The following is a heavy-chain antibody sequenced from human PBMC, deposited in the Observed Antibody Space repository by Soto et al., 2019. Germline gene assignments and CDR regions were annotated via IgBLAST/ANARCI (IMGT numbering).Heavy chain of an antibody. CDR3: VKNSGWFKT. CDR1: GFTFGTTD. Sequence: QLLQSGGGLVQPGGSLTLSCAASGFTFGTTDMSWVRQAPGEGLEWFLTIDGSGGITYYPDSVKGWFTISRDNSRNTVYLQTNSLRGDDTALYYCVKNSGWFKTWGQGALVTVSS. CDR2: IDGSGGIT. V-gene: IGHV3-23*01. J-gene: IGHJ5*02. D-gene: IGHD3-10*01.